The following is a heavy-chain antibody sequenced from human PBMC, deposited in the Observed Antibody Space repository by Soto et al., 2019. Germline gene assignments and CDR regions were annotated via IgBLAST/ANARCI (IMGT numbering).Heavy chain of an antibody. CDR1: GYSISIGYY. V-gene: IGHV4-38-2*02. CDR2: IYHSGST. D-gene: IGHD2-15*01. CDR3: VRDDGRGYV. J-gene: IGHJ3*01. Sequence: SETLSLTCAVSGYSISIGYYWGWIRQPPGKGLEWIGSIYHSGSTYYNPSLKSRVSLSIDTSKNQFSLNLSSVTAADPAMYYCVRDDGRGYVWGQGTMVTVSS.